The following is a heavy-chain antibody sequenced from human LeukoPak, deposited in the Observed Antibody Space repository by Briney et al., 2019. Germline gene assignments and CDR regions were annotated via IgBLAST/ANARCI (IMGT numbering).Heavy chain of an antibody. CDR3: ATQQSTGRPGYYFDY. D-gene: IGHD6-6*01. CDR2: IYISGST. Sequence: SETLSLTCTVSGGSISSGSYYWSWIRQPAGKGREWIGRIYISGSTNYNPSLKSRVTISVDTSKNQFFLKLSSVTAADTAVYYCATQQSTGRPGYYFDYWGQGTLLTVSS. J-gene: IGHJ4*02. V-gene: IGHV4-61*02. CDR1: GGSISSGSYY.